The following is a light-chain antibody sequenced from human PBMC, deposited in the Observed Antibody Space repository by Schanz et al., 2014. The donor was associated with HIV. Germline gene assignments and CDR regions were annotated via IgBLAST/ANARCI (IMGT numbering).Light chain of an antibody. V-gene: IGLV2-14*03. CDR2: DVS. CDR3: SSYTSSSTPLV. J-gene: IGLJ3*02. CDR1: SSNVGGYDY. Sequence: QSALTQPASVSGSPGQSITISCTGTSSNVGGYDYVSWYQQHPGKAPKLIIYDVSNRPSGISYRFSGSKSGNTASLTISGLQAEDEADYYCSSYTSSSTPLVFGGGTKLTVL.